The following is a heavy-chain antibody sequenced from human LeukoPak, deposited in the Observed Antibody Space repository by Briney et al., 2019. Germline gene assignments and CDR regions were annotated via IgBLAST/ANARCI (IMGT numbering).Heavy chain of an antibody. V-gene: IGHV4-34*01. CDR2: INHSGST. CDR1: GGSLSGYY. Sequence: SETLSLTCAVYGGSLSGYYWSWIRQPPGKGLEWIGEINHSGSTNYNPSLKSRVTISVDTSKNQFSLKLSSVTAADTAVYYCARGLNFDYWGQGALVTVSS. CDR3: ARGLNFDY. J-gene: IGHJ4*02.